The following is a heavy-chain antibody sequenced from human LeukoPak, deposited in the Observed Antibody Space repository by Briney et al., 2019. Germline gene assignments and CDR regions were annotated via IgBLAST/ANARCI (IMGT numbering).Heavy chain of an antibody. J-gene: IGHJ4*02. CDR2: ISYDGSNK. CDR3: VCHRGFDY. Sequence: PGRSLRLSCAASGFTFSGYGMHWVRQAPGKGLEWVAVISYDGSNKYYADSVKGRFTISRDNSKNTLYLQMNSLRAEDTAVYYCVCHRGFDYWGQGTLVTVSS. CDR1: GFTFSGYG. D-gene: IGHD1-14*01. V-gene: IGHV3-30*03.